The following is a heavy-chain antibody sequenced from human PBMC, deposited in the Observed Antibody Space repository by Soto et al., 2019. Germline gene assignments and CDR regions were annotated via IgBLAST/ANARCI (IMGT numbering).Heavy chain of an antibody. CDR3: AKDSEYSSGWYWDY. J-gene: IGHJ4*02. CDR2: ISGSGGST. D-gene: IGHD6-19*01. Sequence: EVQLLESGGGLVQPGGSLRLSCAASGFTFSSYAMSWVRQAPGKGLEWVSAISGSGGSTYYADSVKGRFTIYKDNSKNARYLQINSLRAEDTAEYDCAKDSEYSSGWYWDYWGQGTLVTASS. V-gene: IGHV3-23*01. CDR1: GFTFSSYA.